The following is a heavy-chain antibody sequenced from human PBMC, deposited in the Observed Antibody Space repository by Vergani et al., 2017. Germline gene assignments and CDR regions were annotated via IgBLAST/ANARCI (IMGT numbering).Heavy chain of an antibody. CDR2: IYYDGSKK. V-gene: IGHV3-33*01. J-gene: IGHJ6*03. D-gene: IGHD2-21*01. CDR1: GFTFSTYA. CDR3: VREGSYCGSTTCRNPSYVYYYHMDV. Sequence: QVQPVESGGGVVQPGRSLRLSCTSSGFTFSTYAMHWVRQAPGKGLEWVAIIYYDGSKKYYADSVKGRFTISRDNSRNTLDLQMSSLRAEDTAIYYCVREGSYCGSTTCRNPSYVYYYHMDVWGEGTTVTVSS.